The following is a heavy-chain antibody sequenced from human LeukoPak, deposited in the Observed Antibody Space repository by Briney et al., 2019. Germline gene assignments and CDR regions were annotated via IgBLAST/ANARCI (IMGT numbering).Heavy chain of an antibody. V-gene: IGHV4-4*07. D-gene: IGHD6-13*01. CDR3: TRDQLYGSSWITDAFDI. CDR2: IYTSGSS. CDR1: GVSMSAYY. Sequence: SETLSLTCTVSGVSMSAYYWSWIRQPAGKGLEWIGRIYTSGSSNYNPPLKSRVTMSVDTSKNQFSLKLSSVTAADTAVYYCTRDQLYGSSWITDAFDIWGQGTMVTVSS. J-gene: IGHJ3*02.